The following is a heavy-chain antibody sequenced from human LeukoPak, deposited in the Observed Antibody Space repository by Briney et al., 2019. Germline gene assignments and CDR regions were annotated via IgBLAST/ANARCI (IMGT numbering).Heavy chain of an antibody. J-gene: IGHJ4*02. CDR3: ARDSGYYDSSGYYY. D-gene: IGHD3-22*01. V-gene: IGHV1-69*13. CDR2: IIPIFGTA. CDR1: GYTFTSYA. Sequence: ASVKVSCKASGYTFTSYAISWVRQAPGQGLEWMGGIIPIFGTANYAQKFQGRVTITADESTSTAYMELSSLRSEDTAVYYCARDSGYYDSSGYYYWGQGTLVTVSS.